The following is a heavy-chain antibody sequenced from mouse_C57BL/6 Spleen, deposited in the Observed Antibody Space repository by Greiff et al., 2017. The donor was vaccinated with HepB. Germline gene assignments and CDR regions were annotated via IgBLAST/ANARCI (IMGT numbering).Heavy chain of an antibody. D-gene: IGHD2-3*01. CDR2: SRNKANDYTT. J-gene: IGHJ4*01. CDR1: GFTFSDFY. CDR3: ARDAYLGYSGAIDY. V-gene: IGHV7-1*01. Sequence: EVKLVESGGGLVQSGRSLRLSCATSGFTFSDFYMEWVRQAPGKGLEWIAASRNKANDYTTEYSASVKGRFIVSRDTSQSILYLQMNALRAEDTAIYYCARDAYLGYSGAIDYWGQGTSVTVSS.